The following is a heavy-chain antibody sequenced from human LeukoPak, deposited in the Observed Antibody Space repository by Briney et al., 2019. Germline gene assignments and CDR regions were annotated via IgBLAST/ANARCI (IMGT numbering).Heavy chain of an antibody. CDR1: GFTLSNYS. Sequence: PGGSLRLSCAVSGFTLSNYSMDWVRQAPGKGLEWISYISGSGFTIHYADSVKGRFTISRDNAKNSLYLQMNSLRAEDTAVYYCARALWFGETFPAYWGQGTLVTVSS. D-gene: IGHD3-10*01. CDR3: ARALWFGETFPAY. V-gene: IGHV3-48*01. CDR2: ISGSGFTI. J-gene: IGHJ4*02.